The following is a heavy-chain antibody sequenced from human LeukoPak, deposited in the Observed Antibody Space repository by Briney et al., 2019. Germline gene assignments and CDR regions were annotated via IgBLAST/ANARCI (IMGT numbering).Heavy chain of an antibody. Sequence: ASVKVSYKASGYTFTSYGISWVRQAPGQGLEWMGWISAYNGNTNYAQKLQGRVTMTTDTSTGTAYMELRSLRSDDTAVYYCSLVGATENFDYWGQGTLVTVSS. V-gene: IGHV1-18*01. J-gene: IGHJ4*02. CDR3: SLVGATENFDY. CDR2: ISAYNGNT. CDR1: GYTFTSYG. D-gene: IGHD1-26*01.